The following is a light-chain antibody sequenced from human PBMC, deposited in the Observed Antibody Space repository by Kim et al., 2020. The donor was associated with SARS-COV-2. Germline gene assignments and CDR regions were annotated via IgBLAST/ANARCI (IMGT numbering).Light chain of an antibody. J-gene: IGKJ4*01. Sequence: LSPVERVSLSCRASQSVGTYLAWYQQKGGQAPRLLIYEASNRATGIPGRFSGSGSETDFTLTISSLEPEDFAVYYCQQRGNWPPTFGGGTKVDIK. CDR2: EAS. CDR3: QQRGNWPPT. V-gene: IGKV3-11*01. CDR1: QSVGTY.